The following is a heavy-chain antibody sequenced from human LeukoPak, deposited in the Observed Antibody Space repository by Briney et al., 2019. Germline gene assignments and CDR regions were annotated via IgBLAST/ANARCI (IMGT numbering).Heavy chain of an antibody. V-gene: IGHV3-21*01. J-gene: IGHJ3*02. CDR1: GFTFSSYS. Sequence: GGSLRLSCAASGFTFSSYSMNWVRQAPGKGLEWVSSISSSSSYIYYADSVKGRFTISRDNAKNSLYLQMNSLRAEDTAVYYCARDKGVEWDTAMASYAFDIWGQGTMVTVSS. CDR2: ISSSSSYI. CDR3: ARDKGVEWDTAMASYAFDI. D-gene: IGHD5-18*01.